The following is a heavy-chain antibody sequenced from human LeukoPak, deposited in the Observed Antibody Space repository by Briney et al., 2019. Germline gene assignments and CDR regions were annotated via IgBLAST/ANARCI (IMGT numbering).Heavy chain of an antibody. CDR2: IYPRDGST. V-gene: IGHV1-46*01. Sequence: ATVKVSCKASGYTFTSNYIHWVRQAPGQGLEWMGMIYPRDGSTSYAQKFQGRVTVTRDTSTSTVHMEPSGLRSEDTAVYYCARDQEGFDYWGQGTLVTVSS. CDR3: ARDQEGFDY. J-gene: IGHJ4*02. CDR1: GYTFTSNY.